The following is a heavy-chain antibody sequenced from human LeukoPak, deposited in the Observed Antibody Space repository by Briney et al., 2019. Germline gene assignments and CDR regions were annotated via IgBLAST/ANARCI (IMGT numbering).Heavy chain of an antibody. D-gene: IGHD1-26*01. J-gene: IGHJ5*02. CDR1: GYSISSGYY. Sequence: PSETLSLTCTVSGYSISSGYYWGWIRQPPGKGLEWIGSIYHSGSTYYDPSLKSRVTISVDTSKNQFSLKLSSVTAADTAVYYCARLLVGATFWFDPWGQGTLVTVSS. CDR2: IYHSGST. V-gene: IGHV4-38-2*02. CDR3: ARLLVGATFWFDP.